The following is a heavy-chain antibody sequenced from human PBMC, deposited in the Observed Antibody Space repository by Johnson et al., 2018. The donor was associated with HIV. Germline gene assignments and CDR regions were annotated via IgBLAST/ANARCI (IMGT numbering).Heavy chain of an antibody. CDR1: GFTFSTYA. J-gene: IGHJ3*01. Sequence: VQLVESGGGLIQPGGSLRLSCAASGFTFSTYAMHWVRQAPGKGLEWVAVISYDGSNKYYADFVKGRFTISRDNSKNTLYLQMNSLRAEDTAVYYCARDRKRELLHGKDVFDFVGQGTMVIVSS. CDR3: ARDRKRELLHGKDVFDF. D-gene: IGHD3-10*01. V-gene: IGHV3-30*04. CDR2: ISYDGSNK.